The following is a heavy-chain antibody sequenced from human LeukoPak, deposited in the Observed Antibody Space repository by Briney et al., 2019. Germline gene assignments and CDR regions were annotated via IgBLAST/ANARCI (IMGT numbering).Heavy chain of an antibody. D-gene: IGHD4-23*01. J-gene: IGHJ4*02. CDR1: GGSIRSGGWC. Sequence: SEYLSLTFAVSGGSIRSGGWCWSWIRQHQGTGLEWIGYILYSGSTYYNPSLKSRVTISVDTSKNQFSLKLSSVTAADTAVYYCARVWVYGGSAVNYWGQGTLVTVSS. CDR2: ILYSGST. V-gene: IGHV4-31*11. CDR3: ARVWVYGGSAVNY.